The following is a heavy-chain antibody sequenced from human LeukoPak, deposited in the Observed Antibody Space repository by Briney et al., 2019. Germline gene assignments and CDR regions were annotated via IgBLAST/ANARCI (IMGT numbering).Heavy chain of an antibody. CDR3: ARDRIVVVAAATHY. J-gene: IGHJ4*02. D-gene: IGHD2-15*01. CDR2: ISYDGSNK. CDR1: GFTFSSYA. Sequence: PGGSLRLSCAASGFTFSSYAMHLVRQAPGKGLEWVAVISYDGSNKYYADSVKGRFTISRDNSKNTLYLQMNSLRAEDTAVYYCARDRIVVVAAATHYWGQGTLVTVSS. V-gene: IGHV3-30-3*01.